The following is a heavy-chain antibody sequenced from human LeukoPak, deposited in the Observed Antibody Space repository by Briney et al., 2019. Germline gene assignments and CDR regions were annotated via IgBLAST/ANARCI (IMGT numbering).Heavy chain of an antibody. D-gene: IGHD6-13*01. CDR3: ARDAIAAGQDY. J-gene: IGHJ4*02. CDR1: GGSISSSSYY. V-gene: IGHV4-39*07. Sequence: SETLSLTCTVSGGSISSSSYYWGWIRQPPGKGLEWIGSIYYSGSTYYNPSLKSRVTISVDTSKNQFSLKLSSVTAADTAVYYCARDAIAAGQDYWGQGTLVTVSS. CDR2: IYYSGST.